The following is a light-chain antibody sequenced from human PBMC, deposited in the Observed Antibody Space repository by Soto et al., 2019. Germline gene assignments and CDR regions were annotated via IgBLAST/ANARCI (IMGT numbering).Light chain of an antibody. CDR2: GAS. J-gene: IGKJ4*01. Sequence: IVLTQSPGTMSLSPGERATLCCRASQSVSSSYLAWYQQKPGQAPRLLIYGASSRATGIPDRFSGSGSGTDFTLTISRREPEDFAVYYCHQYDSSPLTFGGGTKVEIK. V-gene: IGKV3-20*01. CDR1: QSVSSSY. CDR3: HQYDSSPLT.